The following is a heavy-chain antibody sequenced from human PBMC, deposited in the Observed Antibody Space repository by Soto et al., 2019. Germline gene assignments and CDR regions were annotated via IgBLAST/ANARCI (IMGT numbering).Heavy chain of an antibody. CDR1: GGSFSGYY. D-gene: IGHD2-15*01. V-gene: IGHV4-34*01. J-gene: IGHJ4*02. CDR2: INHSGST. Sequence: SETLSLTCAVYGGSFSGYYWSWIRQPPGKGLEWIGEINHSGSTNYNLSLKSRVTISVDTSKNQFSLKLSSVTAADTAVYYCARAVVVIDYWGQGTLVTVSS. CDR3: ARAVVVIDY.